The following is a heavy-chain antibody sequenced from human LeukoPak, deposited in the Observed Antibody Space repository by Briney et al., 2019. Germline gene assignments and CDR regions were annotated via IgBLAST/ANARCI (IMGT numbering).Heavy chain of an antibody. D-gene: IGHD2-21*02. CDR3: ARGQVTAKFALFDY. Sequence: PSETLSLTCAVYGGSFSGYYWSWIRQPPGKGLEWIGEINHSRSTNYNPSLKSRVTISVDTSKNQFSLKLSSVTAADTAVYYCARGQVTAKFALFDYWGQGTLVTVSS. CDR2: INHSRST. V-gene: IGHV4-34*01. CDR1: GGSFSGYY. J-gene: IGHJ4*02.